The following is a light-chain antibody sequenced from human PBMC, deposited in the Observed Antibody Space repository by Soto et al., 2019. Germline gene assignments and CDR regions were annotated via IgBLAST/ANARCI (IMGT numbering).Light chain of an antibody. Sequence: QSVLTQPHSASGTPGQRVTISCSGSSSNIGTSSVHWFQQLPGTAPKLLISTTNQRPSGVPERFSGSKSGTSASLAISGLQSEDEADYYCAAWDASLNGHVFGTGTRSPS. CDR2: TTN. J-gene: IGLJ1*01. CDR1: SSNIGTSS. CDR3: AAWDASLNGHV. V-gene: IGLV1-44*01.